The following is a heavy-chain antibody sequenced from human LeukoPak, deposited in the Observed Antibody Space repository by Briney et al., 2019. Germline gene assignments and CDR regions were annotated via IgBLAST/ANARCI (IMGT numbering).Heavy chain of an antibody. CDR1: GYTFTTYA. V-gene: IGHV7-4-1*02. CDR3: ARDETDLRVGY. D-gene: IGHD3-3*01. CDR2: INTNTGNP. Sequence: ASVKVSCKASGYTFTTYAMNWVRQAPGQGLEWMGWINTNTGNPTYAQGFTGRFVFSLDASVSTAYLQVSSLKAEDTAVYYCARDETDLRVGYWGQGTLVTVSS. J-gene: IGHJ4*02.